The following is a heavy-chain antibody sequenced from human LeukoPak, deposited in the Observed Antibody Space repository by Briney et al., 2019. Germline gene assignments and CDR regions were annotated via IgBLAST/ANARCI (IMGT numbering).Heavy chain of an antibody. CDR1: GFTVSSNY. CDR3: ARDLFAAAGTLDY. V-gene: IGHV3-53*01. Sequence: GGSLRLSCAASGFTVSSNYMSWVRQAPGKGLEWVSVIYSGGSTYYADSVNGRFTISRDNSKNTLYLQMNSLRAEDTAVYYCARDLFAAAGTLDYWGQGTLVTVSS. J-gene: IGHJ4*02. CDR2: IYSGGST. D-gene: IGHD6-13*01.